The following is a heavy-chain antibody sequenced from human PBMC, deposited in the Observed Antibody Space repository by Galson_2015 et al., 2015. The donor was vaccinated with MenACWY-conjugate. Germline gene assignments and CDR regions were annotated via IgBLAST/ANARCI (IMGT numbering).Heavy chain of an antibody. CDR1: GFIFNTYW. CDR3: AKTRGASFYFDS. J-gene: IGHJ4*02. V-gene: IGHV3-74*01. CDR2: INPGGSST. D-gene: IGHD1-26*01. Sequence: SLRLSCAASGFIFNTYWMHWVRQAPGKGLVWVSGINPGGSSTTYADSVKDRFTISRDNAKNTLYLQMNSLRPEDTAVFYCAKTRGASFYFDSWGQGTLVTVSS.